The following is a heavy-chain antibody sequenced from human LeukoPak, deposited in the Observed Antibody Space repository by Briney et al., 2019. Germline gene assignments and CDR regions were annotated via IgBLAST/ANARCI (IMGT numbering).Heavy chain of an antibody. CDR3: ARPYYYDSSGGY. CDR1: GFTFSSYG. J-gene: IGHJ4*02. D-gene: IGHD3-22*01. CDR2: ISYDGTDE. V-gene: IGHV3-30*03. Sequence: GGSLRLSCAASGFTFSSYGMHWVRQAPGKGPEWVAVISYDGTDEYYVDSVKGRFTISRDNSKNTLYLQMNSLRAADTAVYYCARPYYYDSSGGYWGQGTLVTVSS.